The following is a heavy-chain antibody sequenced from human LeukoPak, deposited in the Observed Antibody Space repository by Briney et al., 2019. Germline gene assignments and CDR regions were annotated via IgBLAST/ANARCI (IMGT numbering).Heavy chain of an antibody. CDR3: ARSAIYSSAWFDP. J-gene: IGHJ5*02. D-gene: IGHD1-26*01. CDR2: IYYSGST. CDR1: GGSISSSSYY. Sequence: SETLSLTCTVSGGSISSSSYYWGWIRQPPGKGLEWIGSIYYSGSTYYNPSLKSRVTISVDTSKNQFSLKLTSVTAADTAIYYCARSAIYSSAWFDPWGQGTRVTVSS. V-gene: IGHV4-39*07.